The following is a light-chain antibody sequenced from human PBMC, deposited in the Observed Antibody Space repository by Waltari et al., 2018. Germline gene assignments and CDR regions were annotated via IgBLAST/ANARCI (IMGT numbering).Light chain of an antibody. CDR3: SSYSSSSPLWV. V-gene: IGLV2-14*01. Sequence: QSALTQPASVSGSPGQSITIPCPGTSSDVGGHNYVSSYQQYPGKAPKVIIYEVSNRPSGVSNRFSGSKSGNTASLTISGLQAEDEADYYCSSYSSSSPLWVFGGGTKLTVL. CDR1: SSDVGGHNY. J-gene: IGLJ3*02. CDR2: EVS.